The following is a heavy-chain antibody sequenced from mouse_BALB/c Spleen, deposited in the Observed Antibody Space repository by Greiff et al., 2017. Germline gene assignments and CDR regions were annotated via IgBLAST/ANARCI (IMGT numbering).Heavy chain of an antibody. V-gene: IGHV1-63*02. J-gene: IGHJ2*01. Sequence: VQLQQSGAELVRPGTSVKISCKASGYTFTNYWLGWVKQRPGHGLEWIGDIYPGGGYTNYNEKFKGKATLTADTSSSTAYMQLSSLTSEDSAVYFCAREKELGRFDYWGQGTTLTVSS. CDR3: AREKELGRFDY. CDR2: IYPGGGYT. D-gene: IGHD4-1*01. CDR1: GYTFTNYW.